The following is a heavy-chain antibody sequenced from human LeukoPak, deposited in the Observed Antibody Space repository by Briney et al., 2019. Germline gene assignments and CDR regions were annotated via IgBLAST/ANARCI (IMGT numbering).Heavy chain of an antibody. CDR2: INSDGSST. V-gene: IGHV3-74*01. CDR1: GFTFSSYW. D-gene: IGHD3-22*01. Sequence: GGSLRLSCAASGFTFSSYWMHWVRQAPGKGLVWVSRINSDGSSTSYADSVKGRSTISRDNAKNTLYLQMNSLRAEDTAVYYCARDSYYDSSGYYRQYGMDVWGQGTTVTVSS. CDR3: ARDSYYDSSGYYRQYGMDV. J-gene: IGHJ6*02.